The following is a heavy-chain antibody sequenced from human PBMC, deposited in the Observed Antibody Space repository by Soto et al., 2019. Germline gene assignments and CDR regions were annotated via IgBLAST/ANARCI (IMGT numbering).Heavy chain of an antibody. V-gene: IGHV3-30*18. CDR3: AKDLGTAMVTISYYYYYGMDV. CDR1: GFTFSSYG. J-gene: IGHJ6*02. Sequence: QVQLVESGGGVVQPGRSLRLSCAASGFTFSSYGMHWVRQAPGKGLEWVAVISYDGSNKYYADSVKGRFTISRDNSKNTLYLQMNCLRAEDTAVYYCAKDLGTAMVTISYYYYYGMDVWGQGTTVTVSS. D-gene: IGHD5-18*01. CDR2: ISYDGSNK.